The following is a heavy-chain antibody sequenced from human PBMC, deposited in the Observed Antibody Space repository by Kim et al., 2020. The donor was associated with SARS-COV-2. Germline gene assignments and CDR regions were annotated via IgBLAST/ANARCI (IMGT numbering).Heavy chain of an antibody. Sequence: SRVTISVDTSKNQFSLKLSSVTAADTAVYYCARASYYYDSSGYPPPAFDCWGQGTLVTVSS. D-gene: IGHD3-22*01. J-gene: IGHJ4*02. V-gene: IGHV4-59*01. CDR3: ARASYYYDSSGYPPPAFDC.